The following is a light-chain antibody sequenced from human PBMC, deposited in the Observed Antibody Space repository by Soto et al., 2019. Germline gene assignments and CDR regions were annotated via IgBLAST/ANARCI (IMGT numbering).Light chain of an antibody. V-gene: IGKV1-5*03. CDR2: KAS. J-gene: IGKJ4*01. CDR3: QQYVAYPLT. Sequence: DIHITQSPSTLSASVGDRVTIPCRASQSIADWLAWYQQKPGKAPKLLIYKASTLESGVPSRFSGSGSGTEFTLTISSXQPDDFATYSCQQYVAYPLTFGGGTKVDTK. CDR1: QSIADW.